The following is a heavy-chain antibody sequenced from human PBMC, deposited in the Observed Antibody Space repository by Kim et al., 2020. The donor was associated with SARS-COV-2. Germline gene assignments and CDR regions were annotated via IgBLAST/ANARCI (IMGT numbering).Heavy chain of an antibody. V-gene: IGHV3-21*01. D-gene: IGHD1-26*01. CDR3: AREQWELSDWYFDL. J-gene: IGHJ2*01. CDR1: GFTFSSYT. CDR2: ISSSSSYI. Sequence: GGSLRLSCAASGFTFSSYTMNWVRQAPGKGLEWVSSISSSSSYIYYADSVKGRFTISRDNAKNSLYLQMNSLRAEDTAVYYCAREQWELSDWYFDLWGRGTLVTVSS.